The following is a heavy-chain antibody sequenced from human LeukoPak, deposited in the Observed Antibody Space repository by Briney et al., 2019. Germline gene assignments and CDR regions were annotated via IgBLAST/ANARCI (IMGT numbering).Heavy chain of an antibody. D-gene: IGHD2-2*01. V-gene: IGHV3-30*02. CDR2: IRYDGSNK. Sequence: PGRSLRLSCAASGFTSSSYGMHWVRQAPGKGLEWVAFIRYDGSNKYYADSVKGRFTISRDNSKNTLYLQMNSLRAEDTAVYYCAKLVPAAIYYYYYYMDVWGKGTTVTVSS. CDR3: AKLVPAAIYYYYYYMDV. CDR1: GFTSSSYG. J-gene: IGHJ6*03.